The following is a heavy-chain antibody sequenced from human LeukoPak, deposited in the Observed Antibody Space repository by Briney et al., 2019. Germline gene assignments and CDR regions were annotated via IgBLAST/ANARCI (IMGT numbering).Heavy chain of an antibody. D-gene: IGHD3-10*01. V-gene: IGHV4-34*01. CDR1: GETFSDFH. CDR2: INHGGST. Sequence: PSETLSLTCAVYGETFSDFHWSWIRQSPTKGLEWIGEINHGGSTNYNPSLKSRVTISVDTSKNQFSLRLSSVTAADTAVYYCARVRVDVVRGARYGMDVWGKGTTVTVSS. CDR3: ARVRVDVVRGARYGMDV. J-gene: IGHJ6*04.